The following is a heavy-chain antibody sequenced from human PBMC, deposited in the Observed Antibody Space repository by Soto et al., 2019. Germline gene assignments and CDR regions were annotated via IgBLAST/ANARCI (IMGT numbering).Heavy chain of an antibody. CDR2: INHRGST. CDR3: ARGKRGVTIFGVVIRVPAGAFEI. CDR1: GGSFSGYY. Sequence: SETLSLTCAVYGGSFSGYYWSWIRQPPGKGLEWIGEINHRGSTNYNPSLKSRVTISVDTSKNQFSLKLSSVTAADTAVYYCARGKRGVTIFGVVIRVPAGAFEIWGQGTILTISS. J-gene: IGHJ3*02. D-gene: IGHD3-3*01. V-gene: IGHV4-34*01.